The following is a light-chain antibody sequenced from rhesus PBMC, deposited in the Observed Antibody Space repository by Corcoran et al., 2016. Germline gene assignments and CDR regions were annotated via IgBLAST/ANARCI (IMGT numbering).Light chain of an antibody. J-gene: IGKJ4*01. CDR3: QQRNSSPLT. V-gene: IGKV3-31*02. Sequence: EIVMTQSPATLSLSPGETATLPCRTSQSVSIYLAWYHQKLGKAPRLHNDGASSRATGIPDRVRGSGSGTDFTLPIISLKPEDFAVYYVQQRNSSPLTFGGGTKVEIK. CDR1: QSVSIY. CDR2: GAS.